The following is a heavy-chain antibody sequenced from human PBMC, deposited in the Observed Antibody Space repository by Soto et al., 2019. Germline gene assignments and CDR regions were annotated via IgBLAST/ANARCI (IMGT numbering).Heavy chain of an antibody. J-gene: IGHJ4*02. Sequence: GGSLRLSCAASGFTFSSHAMSWVRQAPGKGLEWVSAISGSGGSTYYADSVKGRFTISRDNSKNTLYLQMNSLRAEDTAVYYCAKLAYSSGYYSDFDYWGQGTLVTVSS. V-gene: IGHV3-23*01. CDR2: ISGSGGST. CDR1: GFTFSSHA. D-gene: IGHD3-22*01. CDR3: AKLAYSSGYYSDFDY.